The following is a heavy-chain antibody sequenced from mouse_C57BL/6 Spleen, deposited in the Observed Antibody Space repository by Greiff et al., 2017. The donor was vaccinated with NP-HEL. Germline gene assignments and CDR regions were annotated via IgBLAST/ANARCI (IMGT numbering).Heavy chain of an antibody. D-gene: IGHD2-12*01. Sequence: VKLVESGPELVKPGASVKISCKASGYAFSSSWMNWVKQRPGKGLEWIGRIYPGDGDTNYNGKFKGKATLTADKSSSTAYMQLSSLTSEDSAVYFCAKSYYSSYYYAMDYWGQGTSVTVSS. V-gene: IGHV1-82*01. CDR2: IYPGDGDT. CDR3: AKSYYSSYYYAMDY. J-gene: IGHJ4*01. CDR1: GYAFSSSW.